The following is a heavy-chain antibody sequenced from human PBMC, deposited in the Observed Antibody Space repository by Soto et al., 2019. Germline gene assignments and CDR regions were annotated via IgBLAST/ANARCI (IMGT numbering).Heavy chain of an antibody. CDR3: AKVDTAMAYDY. Sequence: GGSLRLSCAASGFTFSSYGMHWVRQAPGKGLEWVAVISYDGSNKYYADSVKGRFTISRDNSKNTLYLQMNSLRAEDTAVYYCAKVDTAMAYDYWGQGTLVTVSS. CDR2: ISYDGSNK. J-gene: IGHJ4*02. CDR1: GFTFSSYG. V-gene: IGHV3-30*18. D-gene: IGHD5-18*01.